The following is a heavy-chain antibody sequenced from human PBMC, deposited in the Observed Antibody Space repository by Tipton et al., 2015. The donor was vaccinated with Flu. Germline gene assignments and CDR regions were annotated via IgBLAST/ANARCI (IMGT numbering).Heavy chain of an antibody. V-gene: IGHV4-34*01. D-gene: IGHD6-19*01. J-gene: IGHJ5*02. CDR1: GGSFSAYY. CDR3: AKSLGPMNWFDP. Sequence: TLSLTCAVYGGSFSAYYWSWIRQPPGKGLEWIGEISHSGTTNYNPSLESRVTMSVDTSKNQVSLRLTSVTAADTAVYYCAKSLGPMNWFDPWGQGTLVTVSS. CDR2: ISHSGTT.